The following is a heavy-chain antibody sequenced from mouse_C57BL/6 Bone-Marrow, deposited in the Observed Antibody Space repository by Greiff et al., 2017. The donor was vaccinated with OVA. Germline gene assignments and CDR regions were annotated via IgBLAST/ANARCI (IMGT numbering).Heavy chain of an antibody. CDR1: GYTFTEYT. D-gene: IGHD2-3*01. CDR2: FYPGSGSI. J-gene: IGHJ4*01. Sequence: QVQLQQSGAELVKPGASVKLSCKASGYTFTEYTIHWVKQRSGQGLEWIGWFYPGSGSIKYNEKFKDKATLTADKSSSTVYMELSRLTSEVAAVYFCARHVLYDGYPYYAMDYWGQGTSVTVSS. CDR3: ARHVLYDGYPYYAMDY. V-gene: IGHV1-62-2*01.